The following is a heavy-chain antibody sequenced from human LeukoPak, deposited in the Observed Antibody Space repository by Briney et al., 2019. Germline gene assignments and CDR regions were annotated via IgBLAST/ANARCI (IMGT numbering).Heavy chain of an antibody. Sequence: SETLSLTCTVSGGSISSGSYYWSWIRQPAGKGLEWIGRIYTSGSTNYNSSLKSRVTISVDTSKNQFSLKLSSVTAADTAVYYCAREITLTGYKYGLGFNYWGQGTLVTVSS. CDR1: GGSISSGSYY. D-gene: IGHD5-12*01. CDR3: AREITLTGYKYGLGFNY. V-gene: IGHV4-61*02. CDR2: IYTSGST. J-gene: IGHJ4*02.